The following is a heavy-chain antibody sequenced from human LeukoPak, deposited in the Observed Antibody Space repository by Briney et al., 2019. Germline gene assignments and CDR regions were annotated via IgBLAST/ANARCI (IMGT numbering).Heavy chain of an antibody. J-gene: IGHJ4*02. CDR1: GFTFSSYS. CDR2: ISSSSSYI. D-gene: IGHD2-21*02. V-gene: IGHV3-21*01. CDR3: ATGEDIVVVTANDY. Sequence: GGSVRLSCAASGFTFSSYSMNWVRQAPGKGLEWVSSISSSSSYIYYADSVKGRFTISRDNAKNSLYLQMNSLRAEDTAVYYCATGEDIVVVTANDYWGQGTLVTVSS.